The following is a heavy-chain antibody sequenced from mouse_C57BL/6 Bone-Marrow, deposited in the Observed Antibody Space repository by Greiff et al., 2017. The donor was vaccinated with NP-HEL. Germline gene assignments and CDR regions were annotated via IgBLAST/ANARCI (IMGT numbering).Heavy chain of an antibody. V-gene: IGHV1-69*01. CDR3: ARSYSNYVGWYFDV. CDR2: IDPSDSYT. D-gene: IGHD2-5*01. Sequence: QVQLQQPGAELVMPGASVKLSCKASGYTFTSYWMHWVKQRPGQGLEWIGEIDPSDSYTNYIQKFKGKSTLTVDKSSSTAYMQLSSLTSEDSAVYYCARSYSNYVGWYFDVWGTGTTVTVSS. CDR1: GYTFTSYW. J-gene: IGHJ1*03.